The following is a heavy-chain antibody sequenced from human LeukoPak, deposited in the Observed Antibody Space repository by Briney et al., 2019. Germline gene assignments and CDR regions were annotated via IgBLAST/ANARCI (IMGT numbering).Heavy chain of an antibody. CDR2: IKQDGSEK. CDR1: GFTFSSYW. CDR3: AGDRPLLDFWSGYYTSQSDY. Sequence: GSLRLSCAASGFTFSSYWMSWVRQAPGKGLEWVANIKQDGSEKYYVDSVKGRFTISRDNAKNSLYLQMNSLRAEDTAVYYCAGDRPLLDFWSGYYTSQSDYWGQGTLVTVSS. J-gene: IGHJ4*02. D-gene: IGHD3-3*01. V-gene: IGHV3-7*01.